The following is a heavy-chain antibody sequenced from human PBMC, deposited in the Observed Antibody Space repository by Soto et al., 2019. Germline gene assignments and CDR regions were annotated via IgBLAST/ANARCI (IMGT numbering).Heavy chain of an antibody. CDR1: GFTFSTYW. Sequence: GGSLRLSCAASGFTFSTYWMSWVRQAPGKGLEWVANIKPDGSEKWYVDSVRGRFTISRDNAKNSLYLQMNSLRAEDTAVYYCARGDFYDSSGPFSDAFDIWGQGTMVTVSS. CDR2: IKPDGSEK. CDR3: ARGDFYDSSGPFSDAFDI. V-gene: IGHV3-7*04. D-gene: IGHD3-22*01. J-gene: IGHJ3*02.